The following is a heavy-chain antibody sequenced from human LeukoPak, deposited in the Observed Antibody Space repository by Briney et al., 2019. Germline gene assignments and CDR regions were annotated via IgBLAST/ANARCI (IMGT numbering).Heavy chain of an antibody. D-gene: IGHD1-26*01. J-gene: IGHJ5*02. CDR1: GYTFTSYG. Sequence: ASVKVSCKASGYTFTSYGISWARQAPGQGLEWMGWISAYNGNTNYAQKLQGRVTMTTDTSTSTAYMELRSLRSDDTAVYYCARPVVGATTSWFDPWGQGTLVTVSS. CDR3: ARPVVGATTSWFDP. CDR2: ISAYNGNT. V-gene: IGHV1-18*01.